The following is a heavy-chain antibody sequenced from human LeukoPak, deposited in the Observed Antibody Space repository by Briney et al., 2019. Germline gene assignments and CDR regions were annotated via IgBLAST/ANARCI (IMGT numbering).Heavy chain of an antibody. CDR3: AKDISQRGGFDY. J-gene: IGHJ4*02. V-gene: IGHV3-9*01. CDR1: GFTFDDYA. Sequence: GRSLRLSCAASGFTFDDYAMHWVRHAPGKGLEGVSGISWNSGSIGYADSVKGRFTISRDNAKNSLYLQMNSLRAEDTALYYCAKDISQRGGFDYWGQGTLVTVSS. D-gene: IGHD3-16*01. CDR2: ISWNSGSI.